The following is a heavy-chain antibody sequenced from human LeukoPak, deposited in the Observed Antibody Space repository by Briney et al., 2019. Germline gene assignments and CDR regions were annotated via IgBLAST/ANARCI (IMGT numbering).Heavy chain of an antibody. D-gene: IGHD4-23*01. Sequence: ASVKVSCKASGYTFTSYDINWVRQATGQGLEWVGWMNPNSGNTGYAQKFQGRVTITRNTSISTAYMELSSLRSEDTAVYYCARGRGFDYGGQDSDYWGQGTLVTVSS. CDR3: ARGRGFDYGGQDSDY. CDR2: MNPNSGNT. J-gene: IGHJ4*02. V-gene: IGHV1-8*03. CDR1: GYTFTSYD.